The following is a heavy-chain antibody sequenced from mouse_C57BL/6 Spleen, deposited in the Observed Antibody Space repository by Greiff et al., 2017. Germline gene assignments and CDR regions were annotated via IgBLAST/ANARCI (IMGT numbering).Heavy chain of an antibody. CDR3: AREGGFGKDY. D-gene: IGHD1-1*01. CDR2: IRNKANGYTT. CDR1: GFTFTDYY. V-gene: IGHV7-3*01. Sequence: EVMLVESGGGLVQPGGSLSLSCAASGFTFTDYYMSWVRQPPGKALEWLGFIRNKANGYTTEYSASVKGRFTSSRDNSQSILYLQMNALRAEDSATYYCAREGGFGKDYWGQGTTLTVSS. J-gene: IGHJ2*01.